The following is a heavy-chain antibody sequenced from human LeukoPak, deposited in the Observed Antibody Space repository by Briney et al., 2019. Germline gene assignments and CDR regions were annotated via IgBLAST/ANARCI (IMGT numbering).Heavy chain of an antibody. CDR2: IYYSGST. V-gene: IGHV4-39*07. D-gene: IGHD3-16*01. Sequence: PSETLSLTCTVSGGSISSSGYYWGWLRQPPGKGLEWIGSIYYSGSTYYNPSLKSRVTISVDTSKNQFSLKLSSVTAADTAVYYCARALLTPDYAWGGAFDIWGQGTMVTVSS. CDR3: ARALLTPDYAWGGAFDI. J-gene: IGHJ3*02. CDR1: GGSISSSGYY.